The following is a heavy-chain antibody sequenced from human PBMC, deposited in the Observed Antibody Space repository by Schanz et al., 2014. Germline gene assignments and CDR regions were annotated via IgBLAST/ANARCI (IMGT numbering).Heavy chain of an antibody. D-gene: IGHD2-21*01. CDR3: VLIALDY. Sequence: EVQLVESGGGLVQPGGSLRLSCAASGFSFSSYWMTWVRQAPGKGLEWVAHIGPDGSEQYYVDSVKGRFTISRDNAKNSLYLQMNSLRAEDTAVYYCVLIALDYWGQGTLVTVSS. V-gene: IGHV3-7*01. CDR1: GFSFSSYW. CDR2: IGPDGSEQ. J-gene: IGHJ4*02.